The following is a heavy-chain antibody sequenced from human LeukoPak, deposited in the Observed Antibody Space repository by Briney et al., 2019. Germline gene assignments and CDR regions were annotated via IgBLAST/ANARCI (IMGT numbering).Heavy chain of an antibody. CDR1: GGSISSGGYS. D-gene: IGHD6-13*01. CDR2: IYYSGST. V-gene: IGHV4-61*08. J-gene: IGHJ4*02. Sequence: PSQTLSLTCAVSGGSISSGGYSWSWIRQPPGKGLEWIGYIYYSGSTNYNPSLKSRVTISVDTSKNQFSLKLSSVTAADTAVYYCARAKAAAGIDYFDYWGQGTLVTVSS. CDR3: ARAKAAAGIDYFDY.